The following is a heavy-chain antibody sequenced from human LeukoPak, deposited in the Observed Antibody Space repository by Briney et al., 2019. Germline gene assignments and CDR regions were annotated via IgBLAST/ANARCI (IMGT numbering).Heavy chain of an antibody. CDR3: TRVAPVTGSRYFDY. D-gene: IGHD6-19*01. J-gene: IGHJ4*02. CDR1: GFTFSDHY. V-gene: IGHV3-72*01. Sequence: GGSLRLSCAASGFTFSDHYMDWARQAPGKGLEWVGRIRNKVNSYITEYAASVTGRFTISRDDSKNSLYLQMNSLKTEDTAVYYCTRVAPVTGSRYFDYWGQGALVTVSS. CDR2: IRNKVNSYIT.